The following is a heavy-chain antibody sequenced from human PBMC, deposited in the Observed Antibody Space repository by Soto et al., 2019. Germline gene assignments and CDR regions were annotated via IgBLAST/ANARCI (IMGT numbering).Heavy chain of an antibody. D-gene: IGHD6-19*01. V-gene: IGHV1-3*01. CDR2: INAGNGNT. CDR1: GYTFTSYA. Sequence: ASVKVSCKASGYTFTSYAMHWVRQAPGQRLEWMGWINAGNGNTKYSQKFQGRVTITRDTSASTAYMELSSLRSEDTAVYYCAREGQYSSGWYYFDYWGQGTLVTVS. CDR3: AREGQYSSGWYYFDY. J-gene: IGHJ4*02.